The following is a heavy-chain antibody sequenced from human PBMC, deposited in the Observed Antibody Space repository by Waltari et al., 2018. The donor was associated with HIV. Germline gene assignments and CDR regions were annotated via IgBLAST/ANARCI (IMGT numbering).Heavy chain of an antibody. CDR1: GFTFSRSW. Sequence: DVEVVESGGGLVQPGGSLRLSCAVSGFTFSRSWMSWVRQAPGEGVAWVANINQGGSETYYVDSVEGRFTISRDNGRNLIYLQMNRLRAEDTAMYYCAREGGRDCSGGSCYIDYWGQGTLVAVSS. CDR2: INQGGSET. V-gene: IGHV3-7*01. J-gene: IGHJ4*02. CDR3: AREGGRDCSGGSCYIDY. D-gene: IGHD2-15*01.